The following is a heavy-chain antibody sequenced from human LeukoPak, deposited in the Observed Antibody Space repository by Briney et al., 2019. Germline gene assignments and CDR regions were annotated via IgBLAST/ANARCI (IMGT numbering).Heavy chain of an antibody. CDR2: IYPGDSDT. CDR1: GYRFPSYW. D-gene: IGHD6-19*01. CDR3: ARLRAGTSSEYDY. V-gene: IGHV5-51*01. J-gene: IGHJ4*02. Sequence: GESLRISCQASGYRFPSYWIGWVRTIPGKGLGWMGIIYPGDSDTTYSPSFQGQVTSSAEKSILTAYLQWSSLKASDTAMYYCARLRAGTSSEYDYWGQGTLVTVSS.